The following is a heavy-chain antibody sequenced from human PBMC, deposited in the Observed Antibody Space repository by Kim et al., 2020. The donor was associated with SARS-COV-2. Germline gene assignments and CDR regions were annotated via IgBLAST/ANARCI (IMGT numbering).Heavy chain of an antibody. V-gene: IGHV3-33*06. CDR2: IWYDGSNK. Sequence: GGSLRLSCAASGFTFSSYGMHWVRQAPGKGLEWVAVIWYDGSNKYYADSVKGRFTISRDNSKNTLYLQMNSLRAEDTAVYYCAKAGPYCSSTSCFVDYWGQGTLVTVSS. CDR3: AKAGPYCSSTSCFVDY. J-gene: IGHJ4*02. CDR1: GFTFSSYG. D-gene: IGHD2-2*01.